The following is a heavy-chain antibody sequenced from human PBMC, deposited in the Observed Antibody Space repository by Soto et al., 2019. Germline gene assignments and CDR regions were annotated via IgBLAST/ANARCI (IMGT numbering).Heavy chain of an antibody. CDR2: IIPIFGTA. Sequence: QVQLVQSGAEVKKPGSSVKVSCKASGGTFSSYAISWVRQAPGQGLEWMGGIIPIFGTANYAQKFQGRVTITADESTSTAYMELGRLRSEGTAVYYCARDMGAGGKDGYHSAEYFQHWGQGTLVTVSS. V-gene: IGHV1-69*12. CDR1: GGTFSSYA. D-gene: IGHD5-12*01. CDR3: ARDMGAGGKDGYHSAEYFQH. J-gene: IGHJ1*01.